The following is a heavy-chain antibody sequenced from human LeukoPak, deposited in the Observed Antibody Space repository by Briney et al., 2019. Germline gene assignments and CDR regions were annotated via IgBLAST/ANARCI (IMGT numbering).Heavy chain of an antibody. V-gene: IGHV3-33*01. CDR2: IWYDGSNK. CDR1: GFTFSSYG. Sequence: GGSLRLSCAASGFTFSSYGMHWVRQAPGKGLEWVAVIWYDGSNKYYADSVKGRFTISRDNSKNTLYLQMNSLRAEDTAVYYCARAPPIRAYYYYYMDVWGKGTTVTVSS. CDR3: ARAPPIRAYYYYYMDV. D-gene: IGHD4-17*01. J-gene: IGHJ6*03.